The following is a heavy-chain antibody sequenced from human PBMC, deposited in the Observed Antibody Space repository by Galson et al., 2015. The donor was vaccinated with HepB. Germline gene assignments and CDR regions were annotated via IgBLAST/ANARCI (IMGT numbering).Heavy chain of an antibody. CDR2: ISYDGSNK. V-gene: IGHV3-30-3*01. J-gene: IGHJ4*02. Sequence: SLRLSCAASGFTFSSYAMHWVRQAPGKGLEWVAVISYDGSNKYYADSVKGRFTISRDNSKNTLYLQMNSLRAEDTAVYYCARALAGGSGSDYFDYWGQGTLVTVSS. CDR1: GFTFSSYA. D-gene: IGHD3-10*01. CDR3: ARALAGGSGSDYFDY.